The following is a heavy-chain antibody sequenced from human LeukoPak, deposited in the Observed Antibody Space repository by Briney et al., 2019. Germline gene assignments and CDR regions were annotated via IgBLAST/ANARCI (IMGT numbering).Heavy chain of an antibody. CDR3: ARDFFSSSASLFDY. D-gene: IGHD6-13*01. J-gene: IGHJ4*02. Sequence: GGSLRLSCATSGFTFNRFGMHWVRQAPGKGLEWVAVIWYDGSNKDYADPVKGRFTISRDNSKNTLYLQMSGLRAEDTAVYYCARDFFSSSASLFDYWGQGTLVTVSS. CDR1: GFTFNRFG. V-gene: IGHV3-33*01. CDR2: IWYDGSNK.